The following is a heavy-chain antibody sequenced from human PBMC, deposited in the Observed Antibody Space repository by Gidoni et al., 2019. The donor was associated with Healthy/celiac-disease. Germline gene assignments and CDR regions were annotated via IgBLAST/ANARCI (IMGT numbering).Heavy chain of an antibody. V-gene: IGHV3-30-3*01. CDR2: ISYDGSNK. CDR3: AREYRDNYYDSSGPYDY. J-gene: IGHJ4*02. D-gene: IGHD3-22*01. Sequence: QVQLVESGGGVVQPGRSLRLSCAASGFTFSGYAMHWVRQAPGKGLEWVAVISYDGSNKYYADSVKGRFTISRDNSKNTLYLQMNSLRAEDTAVYYCAREYRDNYYDSSGPYDYWGQGTLVTVSS. CDR1: GFTFSGYA.